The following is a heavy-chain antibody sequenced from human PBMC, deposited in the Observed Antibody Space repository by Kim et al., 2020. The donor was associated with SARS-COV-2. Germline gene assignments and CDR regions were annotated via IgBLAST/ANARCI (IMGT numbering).Heavy chain of an antibody. V-gene: IGHV1-46*01. D-gene: IGHD1-26*01. J-gene: IGHJ4*02. Sequence: YAQKFHGRVTMTSDTSTSTVYMQLNSLRSEDSAVFFCARAYRVGLASFDYWGQGTLVTVS. CDR3: ARAYRVGLASFDY.